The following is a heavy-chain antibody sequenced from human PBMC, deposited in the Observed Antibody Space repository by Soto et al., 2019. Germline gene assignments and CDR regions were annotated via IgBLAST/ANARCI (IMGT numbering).Heavy chain of an antibody. V-gene: IGHV3-23*01. CDR2: ITGGGTDT. J-gene: IGHJ4*02. Sequence: EMQLLDSGGHLVQPGGSLRLSCAASGFTFSTYAMNWVRQAPGKRLEWVSSITGGGTDTYYADSVKGRFTISRDNSKNTLYLQMSSLRAEDTAVYYCAKGSRGHCTGVTCYPFDYWGQGTLVIVSS. D-gene: IGHD2-15*01. CDR1: GFTFSTYA. CDR3: AKGSRGHCTGVTCYPFDY.